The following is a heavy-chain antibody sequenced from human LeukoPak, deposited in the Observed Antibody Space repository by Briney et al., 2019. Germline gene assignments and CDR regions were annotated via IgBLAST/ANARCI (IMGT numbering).Heavy chain of an antibody. CDR1: GFTFSSYA. V-gene: IGHV3-23*01. CDR3: AKDLLSYNWNDVPAFDI. CDR2: ISGSGGST. Sequence: GGPLRLSCAASGFTFSSYAMSWVRQAPGKGLEWVSAISGSGGSTYYADSVKGRFTISRDNSKNTLYLQMNSLRAEDTAVYYCAKDLLSYNWNDVPAFDIWGQGTMVTVSS. D-gene: IGHD1-20*01. J-gene: IGHJ3*02.